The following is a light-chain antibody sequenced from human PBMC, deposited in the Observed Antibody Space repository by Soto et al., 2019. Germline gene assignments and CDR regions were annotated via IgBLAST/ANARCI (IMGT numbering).Light chain of an antibody. J-gene: IGKJ4*01. CDR1: QSVSSN. CDR2: GTS. Sequence: EMVMTQSPATLSVSPGETATLSCRASQSVSSNLAWYQQKPGQAPRLLIYGTSTRATGIPARFSGSGSGTEFTLSISSLQSEDFAVYYCQQYSKWPLTFGGGTKVDI. CDR3: QQYSKWPLT. V-gene: IGKV3-15*01.